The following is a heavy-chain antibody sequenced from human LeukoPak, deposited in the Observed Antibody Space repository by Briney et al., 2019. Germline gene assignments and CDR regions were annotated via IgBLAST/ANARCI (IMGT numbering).Heavy chain of an antibody. J-gene: IGHJ6*03. Sequence: GRSLRLSCAASGFTFSSYAMHWVRQAPGKGLEWVAVISYDGSNKYYADSVKGRFTISRDNSKNTLYLQMNSLRAEDTAVYYCARTIQQLAGLYYYYMDVWGKGTTVTVSS. V-gene: IGHV3-30*04. D-gene: IGHD6-13*01. CDR3: ARTIQQLAGLYYYYMDV. CDR2: ISYDGSNK. CDR1: GFTFSSYA.